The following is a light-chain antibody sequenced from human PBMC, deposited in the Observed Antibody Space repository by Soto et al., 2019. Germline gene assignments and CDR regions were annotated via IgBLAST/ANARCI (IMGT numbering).Light chain of an antibody. CDR2: GNS. J-gene: IGLJ3*02. V-gene: IGLV1-40*01. CDR3: QSYDSSLSGWV. Sequence: QSVLTQPPSVSGAPGQRVTISCTGSSSNIGAGDDVYWYQQLPGTAPKVLIYGNSNRPSGVPDRFSGSKSGTSVSLAITGLQAEDEADYYCQSYDSSLSGWVFGGGTKLTVL. CDR1: SSNIGAGDD.